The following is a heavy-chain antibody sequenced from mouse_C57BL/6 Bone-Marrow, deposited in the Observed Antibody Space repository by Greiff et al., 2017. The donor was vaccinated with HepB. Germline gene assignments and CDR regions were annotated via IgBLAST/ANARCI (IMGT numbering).Heavy chain of an antibody. CDR2: IYPSDSET. CDR1: GYTFTSYW. CDR3: ARDGSMDY. Sequence: VKLQQPGAELVRPGSSVKLSCKASGYTFTSYWMDWVKQRPGQGLEWIGNIYPSDSETHYNQKFKDKATLTVDKSSSTAYMQLSSLTSEDSAVYYCARDGSMDYWGQGTSVTVSS. J-gene: IGHJ4*01. D-gene: IGHD2-3*01. V-gene: IGHV1-61*01.